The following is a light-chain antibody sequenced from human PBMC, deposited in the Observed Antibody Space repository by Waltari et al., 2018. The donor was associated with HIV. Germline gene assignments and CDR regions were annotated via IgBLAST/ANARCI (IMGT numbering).Light chain of an antibody. V-gene: IGLV2-14*04. J-gene: IGLJ3*02. Sequence: QSITISCTGTSSDVGGYNYVSWYQQHSGKGPKLIIYDVSNRPSGVSNRFSGSKSGNTASLTISGLQAEDEADYYCCSYTSTSSFVMFGGGTKLTVV. CDR2: DVS. CDR1: SSDVGGYNY. CDR3: CSYTSTSSFVM.